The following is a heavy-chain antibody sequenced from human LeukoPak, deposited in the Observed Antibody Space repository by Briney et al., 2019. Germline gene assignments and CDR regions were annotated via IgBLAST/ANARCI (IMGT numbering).Heavy chain of an antibody. CDR3: AREIHLGELSPPLGAFVI. CDR2: ISSSSYI. V-gene: IGHV3-21*01. J-gene: IGHJ3*02. D-gene: IGHD3-16*02. Sequence: GGSLRLSCAASGFTFSSYSMNWVRQAPGKGLEWVSSISSSSYIYYADSVKGRFTISRGNAKNSLYLQMNSLRAEDTAVYYCAREIHLGELSPPLGAFVIWGQGTMVTVSS. CDR1: GFTFSSYS.